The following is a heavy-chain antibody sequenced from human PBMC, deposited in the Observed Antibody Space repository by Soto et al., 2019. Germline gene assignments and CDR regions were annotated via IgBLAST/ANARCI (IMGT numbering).Heavy chain of an antibody. CDR2: ISYDGRNN. CDR3: ARETEALDY. V-gene: IGHV3-30-3*01. J-gene: IGHJ4*02. D-gene: IGHD2-21*02. CDR1: GFTFSSYA. Sequence: SLRLSCAASGFTFSSYAMHWVRQAPGKGLEWVAVISYDGRNNYYVDSVKGRFTISRDNSKNTAYLQMNSLRAEDTAVYYCARETEALDYWGKGTLVTVSS.